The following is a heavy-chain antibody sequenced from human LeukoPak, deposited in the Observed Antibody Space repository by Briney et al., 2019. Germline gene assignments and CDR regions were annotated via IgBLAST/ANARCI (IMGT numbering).Heavy chain of an antibody. V-gene: IGHV3-23*01. Sequence: SGGSLRLSCAASGFIFSRHAMSWVRQAPGKGLEWVSTTGLESVHTLCADSVQGRFTVSRDNSRNTLDLQMDNLRVDDTAVYYCAKGDDIGKHPTSAYYFDIWGQGTLVTVSS. CDR2: TGLESVHT. D-gene: IGHD5-24*01. CDR3: AKGDDIGKHPTSAYYFDI. J-gene: IGHJ4*02. CDR1: GFIFSRHA.